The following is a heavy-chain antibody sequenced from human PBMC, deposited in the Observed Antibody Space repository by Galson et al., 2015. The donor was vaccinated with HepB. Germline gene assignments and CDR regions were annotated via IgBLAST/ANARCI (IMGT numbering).Heavy chain of an antibody. Sequence: SLRLSCAASGFTFSSYSMNWVHQAPGKGLEWVSSISSSSSYIYYADSVKGRFTISRDNAKNSLYLQMNSLRAEDTAVYYCARDRTWGYYYGPGDSHGFDIWGQGTLVTVSS. V-gene: IGHV3-21*04. CDR2: ISSSSSYI. J-gene: IGHJ3*02. CDR1: GFTFSSYS. CDR3: ARDRTWGYYYGPGDSHGFDI. D-gene: IGHD3-10*01.